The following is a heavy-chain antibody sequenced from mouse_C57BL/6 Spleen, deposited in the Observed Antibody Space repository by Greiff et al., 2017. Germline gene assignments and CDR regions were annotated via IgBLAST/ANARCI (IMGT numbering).Heavy chain of an antibody. D-gene: IGHD1-1*01. CDR3: ARSGRYYYVSSPAGFAY. Sequence: QVQLQQSGAELMKPGASVKLSCKATGYTFTGYWIEWVKQRPGHGLEWIGEILPGSGSTNYNEKFKGKATFTADKSSNTAYMQLSSLTTEDAAIYYCARSGRYYYVSSPAGFAYWGQGTLVTVSA. CDR1: GYTFTGYW. CDR2: ILPGSGST. V-gene: IGHV1-9*01. J-gene: IGHJ3*01.